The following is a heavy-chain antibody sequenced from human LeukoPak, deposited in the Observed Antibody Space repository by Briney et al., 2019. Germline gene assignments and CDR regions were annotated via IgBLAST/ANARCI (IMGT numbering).Heavy chain of an antibody. Sequence: GGSLRLSCAASGFTFSDYWMHWVHQAPGKGLVWVSRINTDDSSITYADSVKGRFTISRDNAKNTLYLQMNSLRAEDTAVYYCVRDRTPGILDYWGQGTLVTVSS. CDR2: INTDDSSI. V-gene: IGHV3-74*01. CDR3: VRDRTPGILDY. D-gene: IGHD1/OR15-1a*01. J-gene: IGHJ4*02. CDR1: GFTFSDYW.